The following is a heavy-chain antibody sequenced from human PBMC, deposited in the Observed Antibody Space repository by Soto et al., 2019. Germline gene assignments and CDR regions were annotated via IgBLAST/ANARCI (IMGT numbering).Heavy chain of an antibody. CDR1: GYTFTSYD. CDR3: ATVVVPAATYFDY. D-gene: IGHD2-2*01. Sequence: ASVKVSCKASGYTFTSYDINWVRQATGQGLEWMGWMNPNCGNTGYAQKFQGRVTMTRNTSISTAYMELSSLRSEDTAVYYCATVVVPAATYFDYWGQGTLVTVSS. CDR2: MNPNCGNT. V-gene: IGHV1-8*02. J-gene: IGHJ4*02.